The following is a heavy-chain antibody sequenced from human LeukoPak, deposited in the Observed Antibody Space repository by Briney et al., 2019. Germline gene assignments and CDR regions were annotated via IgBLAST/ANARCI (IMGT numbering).Heavy chain of an antibody. CDR3: ARDPGIAVAGGFDY. V-gene: IGHV1-69*04. Sequence: SVKVSCKASGGTFSSYAISWVRQAPGQGLEWMGRIIPILGIANYAQKFQGRVTITADKSTSTAYMELSSLRSEDTAVYYCARDPGIAVAGGFDYWGQGTLVTVSS. J-gene: IGHJ4*02. D-gene: IGHD6-19*01. CDR2: IIPILGIA. CDR1: GGTFSSYA.